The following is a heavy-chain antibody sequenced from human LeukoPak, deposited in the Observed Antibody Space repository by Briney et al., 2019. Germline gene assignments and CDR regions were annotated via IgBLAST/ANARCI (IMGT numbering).Heavy chain of an antibody. J-gene: IGHJ4*02. V-gene: IGHV3-23*01. CDR1: GSTFSSYA. Sequence: GGSLRLSCAASGSTFSSYAMSWVRQAPGKGLEWVSAISGSGGSTYYADSVKGRFTISRDNSKNTLYLQMNSLRAEDTAVYYCAKHTSSGWYEDYWGQGTLVTVSS. CDR2: ISGSGGST. D-gene: IGHD6-19*01. CDR3: AKHTSSGWYEDY.